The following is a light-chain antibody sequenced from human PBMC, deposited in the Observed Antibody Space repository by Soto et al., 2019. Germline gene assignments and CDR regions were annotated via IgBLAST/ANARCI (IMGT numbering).Light chain of an antibody. CDR2: AAS. CDR3: PQYYSYPPT. Sequence: AIRMTQSPSSLSASTGDRVTITCRASQGISSYLAWYQQKPGKAPKLLIYAASTLQSGVPSRFSGSGSGTDFTLTLSCLQSEDFATYYCPQYYSYPPTFGQGTKVEIK. V-gene: IGKV1-8*01. CDR1: QGISSY. J-gene: IGKJ1*01.